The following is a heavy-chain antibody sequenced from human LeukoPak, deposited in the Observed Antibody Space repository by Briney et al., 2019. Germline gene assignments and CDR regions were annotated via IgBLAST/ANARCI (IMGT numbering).Heavy chain of an antibody. Sequence: SETLSLTRAVSGGSISTYYWNWIRQPPGKGLEWIGYIYHSGSTNYNPSLQSRVTISVDTSKNQFSLNLNSVTAADTAVYYCARGGAARLHFQNWGQGTLVTVSS. V-gene: IGHV4-59*01. CDR2: IYHSGST. CDR3: ARGGAARLHFQN. D-gene: IGHD6-6*01. J-gene: IGHJ1*01. CDR1: GGSISTYY.